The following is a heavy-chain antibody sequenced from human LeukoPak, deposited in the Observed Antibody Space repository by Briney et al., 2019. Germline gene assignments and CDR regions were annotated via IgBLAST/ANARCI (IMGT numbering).Heavy chain of an antibody. J-gene: IGHJ5*02. D-gene: IGHD3-3*01. CDR3: ARTYYDFWSGFSNWFDP. V-gene: IGHV1-18*01. CDR2: ISAYNGNT. CDR1: GYTFTSYG. Sequence: ASVKVSCKASGYTFTSYGISWVRQAPGQGLEWMGWISAYNGNTNYAQKLQGRVTMTTDTSTSTAYMELSSLRSEDTAVYYCARTYYDFWSGFSNWFDPWGQGTLVTVSS.